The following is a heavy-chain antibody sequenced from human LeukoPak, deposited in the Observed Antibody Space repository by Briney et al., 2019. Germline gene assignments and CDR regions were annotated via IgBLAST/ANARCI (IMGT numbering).Heavy chain of an antibody. CDR3: ARGFYDFWSSYYTYFDY. D-gene: IGHD3-3*01. Sequence: IPGGSLRLSCAASGFTFSSYSMNWVRQAPGKGLEWVSSVSSSSYIYYADSVKGRFTISRDNAKNSLSLQMNSLRAEDTAVYYCARGFYDFWSSYYTYFDYWGQGTLVTVSS. J-gene: IGHJ4*02. CDR1: GFTFSSYS. CDR2: VSSSSYI. V-gene: IGHV3-21*01.